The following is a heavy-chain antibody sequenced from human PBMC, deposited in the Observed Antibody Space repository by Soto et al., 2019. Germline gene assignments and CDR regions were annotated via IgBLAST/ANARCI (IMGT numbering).Heavy chain of an antibody. J-gene: IGHJ5*02. D-gene: IGHD2-2*01. V-gene: IGHV1-3*01. Sequence: ASVKVSCKASGYTFTSYAMHWVRQAPGQRLEWMGWIDAGNGNTKYSQKFQGRVTITRDTSASTAYMELSSLRSEDTAVYYCARGGLGYCSSTSCPNWFDPWGQGTLVTVSS. CDR3: ARGGLGYCSSTSCPNWFDP. CDR2: IDAGNGNT. CDR1: GYTFTSYA.